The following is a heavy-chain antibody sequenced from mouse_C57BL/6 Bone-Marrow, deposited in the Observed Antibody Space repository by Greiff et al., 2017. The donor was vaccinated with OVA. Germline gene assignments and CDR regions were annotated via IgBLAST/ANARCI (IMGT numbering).Heavy chain of an antibody. CDR3: ARSGSSHYFDY. Sequence: QVQLKESGAELVKPGASVKLSCKASGYTFTSYWMHWVKQRPGQGLEWIGMIHPNSGSTNYNEKFKSKATLTVDKSSSTAYMQLSSLTSEDSAVYYCARSGSSHYFDYWGQGTTLTVSS. D-gene: IGHD1-1*01. CDR1: GYTFTSYW. V-gene: IGHV1-64*01. CDR2: IHPNSGST. J-gene: IGHJ2*01.